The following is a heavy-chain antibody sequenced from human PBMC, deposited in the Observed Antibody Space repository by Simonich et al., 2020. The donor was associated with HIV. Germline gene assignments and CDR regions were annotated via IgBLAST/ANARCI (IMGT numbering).Heavy chain of an antibody. Sequence: QLQLQESGPGLVKPSETLSLTCTVSVGSISSSSYYWDWIRQPPGKVLEWIGSIYRMGSHYYNPSLKSRVTISVDTSKNQFSLKTSSLTAADTAVYYCYGDYGEYYFDHWSQGTLVTVSS. D-gene: IGHD4-17*01. CDR1: VGSISSSSYY. CDR2: IYRMGSH. J-gene: IGHJ4*02. CDR3: YGDYGEYYFDH. V-gene: IGHV4-39*07.